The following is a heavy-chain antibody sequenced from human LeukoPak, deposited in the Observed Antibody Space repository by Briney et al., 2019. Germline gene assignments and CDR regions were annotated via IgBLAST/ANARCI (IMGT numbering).Heavy chain of an antibody. V-gene: IGHV1-8*01. D-gene: IGHD2-2*01. J-gene: IGHJ5*02. Sequence: GASVTVSCKASGYTFTSYDINWVRQATGQGLEWMGWMNPNSGNTGYAQKFQGRVTMTRNTSISTAYMELSSLRSEDTAVYYCARGREYQLPRNWFDPWGQGTLVTVSS. CDR3: ARGREYQLPRNWFDP. CDR1: GYTFTSYD. CDR2: MNPNSGNT.